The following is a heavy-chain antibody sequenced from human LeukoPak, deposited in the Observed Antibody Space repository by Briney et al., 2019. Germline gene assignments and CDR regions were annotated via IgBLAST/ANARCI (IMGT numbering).Heavy chain of an antibody. CDR2: ISSSGSYI. J-gene: IGHJ4*02. D-gene: IGHD5-24*01. Sequence: PGGSLRLSCAASGFTFSSYSMNWVRQAPGKGLEWVSSISSSGSYIYYADSVKGRFTISRDNAKNSLYLQMNSLRAEDTAVYYCARDRGDGYNHWGQGTLVTVSS. V-gene: IGHV3-21*01. CDR1: GFTFSSYS. CDR3: ARDRGDGYNH.